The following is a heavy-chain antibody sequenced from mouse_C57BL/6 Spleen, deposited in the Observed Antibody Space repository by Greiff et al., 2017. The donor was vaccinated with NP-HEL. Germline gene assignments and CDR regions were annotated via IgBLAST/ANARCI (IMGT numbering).Heavy chain of an antibody. CDR2: IYPGDGDT. CDR1: GYAFSSSW. D-gene: IGHD1-1*01. CDR3: ASYGSSYNFDY. J-gene: IGHJ2*01. Sequence: QVQLKESGPELVKPGASVKISCKASGYAFSSSWMNWVKQRPGKGLEWIGRIYPGDGDTNYNGKFKGKATLTADKSSSTAYMQLSSLTSEDSAVYFCASYGSSYNFDYWGQGTTLTVSS. V-gene: IGHV1-82*01.